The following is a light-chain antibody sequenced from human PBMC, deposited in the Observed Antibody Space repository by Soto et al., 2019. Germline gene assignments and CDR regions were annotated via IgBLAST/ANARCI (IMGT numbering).Light chain of an antibody. CDR3: GTWDSSLSVVV. J-gene: IGLJ2*01. V-gene: IGLV1-51*01. Sequence: QSVLTQPPSVSAAPGQKVXISCSGSSSNIGNNYVSWYQHLPGTAPKLLIYDNNKRPSGIPDRFSGSKSGTSATLGITGLQTGDEADYYCGTWDSSLSVVVFGGGTKLTVL. CDR1: SSNIGNNY. CDR2: DNN.